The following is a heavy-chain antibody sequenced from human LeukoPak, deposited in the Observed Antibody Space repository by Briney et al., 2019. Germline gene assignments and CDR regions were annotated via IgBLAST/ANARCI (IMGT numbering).Heavy chain of an antibody. CDR2: IYTSGST. D-gene: IGHD3-22*01. CDR3: ARVRYDSSGYAIPPYFDY. J-gene: IGHJ4*02. V-gene: IGHV4-4*07. Sequence: PSETLSLTCTVSGGSISSYYWSWIRQPAGKGLEWIGRIYTSGSTNYNPSLKSRVTMSVDTSKNQFSLKLSSVTAADTAVYYCARVRYDSSGYAIPPYFDYWGQGTLVTVSS. CDR1: GGSISSYY.